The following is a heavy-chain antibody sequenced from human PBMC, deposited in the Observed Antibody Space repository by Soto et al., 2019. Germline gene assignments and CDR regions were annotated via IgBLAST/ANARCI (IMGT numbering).Heavy chain of an antibody. J-gene: IGHJ5*02. CDR2: IYHSGST. CDR1: GGSISSGGYS. V-gene: IGHV4-30-2*01. D-gene: IGHD1-26*01. Sequence: PSETLSLTCAVSGGSISSGGYSWSLIRQPPGKGLEWIGYIYHSGSTYYNPSLKSRVTISVDRSKNQFSLKLSSVTAADTAVYYCARDVRSGSYYGGRWFDPWGQGTLVTVSS. CDR3: ARDVRSGSYYGGRWFDP.